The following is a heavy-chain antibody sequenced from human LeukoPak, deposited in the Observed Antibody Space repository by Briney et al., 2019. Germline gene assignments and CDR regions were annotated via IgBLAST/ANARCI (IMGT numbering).Heavy chain of an antibody. D-gene: IGHD3-16*02. CDR1: GGTFSSYA. CDR3: TRGGDDYVWGSYRYTGWFDP. J-gene: IGHJ5*02. V-gene: IGHV1-69*06. CDR2: IIPIFGTA. Sequence: SVKVSCKASGGTFSSYAISWVRQAPGQGLEWMGGIIPIFGTAKYAQKFQGRVPITADKSTSTAYMELSSLRSEDTAVYYCTRGGDDYVWGSYRYTGWFDPWGQGTLVTVSS.